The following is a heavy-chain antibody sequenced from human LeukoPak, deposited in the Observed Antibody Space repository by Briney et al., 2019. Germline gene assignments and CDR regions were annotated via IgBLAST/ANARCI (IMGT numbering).Heavy chain of an antibody. CDR1: GITFSRYS. V-gene: IGHV3-9*01. CDR3: AKDITLELVPEDAFDI. CDR2: ISWNSGSI. D-gene: IGHD6-13*01. Sequence: PGGSLRLSCAASGITFSRYSMNWVRQAPGKGLEWVSGISWNSGSIGYADSVKGRFTISRDNAKNSLYLQMNSLRAEDTALYYCAKDITLELVPEDAFDIWGQGTMVTVSS. J-gene: IGHJ3*02.